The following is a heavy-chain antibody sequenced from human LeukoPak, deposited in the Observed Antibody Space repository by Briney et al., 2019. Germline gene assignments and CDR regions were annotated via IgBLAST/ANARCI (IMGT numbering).Heavy chain of an antibody. CDR2: IYYSGST. CDR3: ARDKASGWFFDY. Sequence: SETLSLTCTVSGGSISSGDYYWSWIRQPPGKGLEWIGYIYYSGSTNYNPSLKSRVTISVDTSKNQFSLKLSSVTAADTAVYYCARDKASGWFFDYWGQGTLVTVSS. V-gene: IGHV4-61*08. D-gene: IGHD6-19*01. CDR1: GGSISSGDYY. J-gene: IGHJ4*02.